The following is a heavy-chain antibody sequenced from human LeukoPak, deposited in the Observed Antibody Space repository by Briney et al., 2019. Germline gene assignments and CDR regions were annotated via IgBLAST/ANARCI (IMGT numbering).Heavy chain of an antibody. CDR1: GYTFTSNY. J-gene: IGHJ3*02. CDR2: IYPRDGST. D-gene: IGHD4-17*01. Sequence: EASVKVSCKASGYTFTSNYIHWVRQAPGQGLEWMGMIYPRDGSTSYAQKFQGRVTMSLDTSKNHFSLKLSSVTAADTAVYYCASGSYGDYVVDDAFDIWGQGTMVTVSS. V-gene: IGHV1-46*01. CDR3: ASGSYGDYVVDDAFDI.